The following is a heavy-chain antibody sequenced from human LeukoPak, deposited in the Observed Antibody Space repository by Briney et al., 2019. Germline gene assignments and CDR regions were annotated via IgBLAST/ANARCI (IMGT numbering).Heavy chain of an antibody. J-gene: IGHJ5*02. Sequence: SETLSLTCTVSGGSISSYYWSWIRQPPGKGLEWIGYIYYSGSTNSNPSLKSRVTISVDTSKIQFSLKLSSVTAADTAVYYCARGSIAAAEGSHWFDPWGQGTLVTVSS. CDR1: GGSISSYY. CDR3: ARGSIAAAEGSHWFDP. V-gene: IGHV4-59*01. CDR2: IYYSGST. D-gene: IGHD6-13*01.